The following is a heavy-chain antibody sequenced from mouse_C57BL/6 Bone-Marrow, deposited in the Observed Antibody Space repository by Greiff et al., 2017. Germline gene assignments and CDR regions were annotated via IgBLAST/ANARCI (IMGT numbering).Heavy chain of an antibody. CDR2: INSDGGST. CDR1: EYAFPSHD. J-gene: IGHJ1*03. Sequence: EVQRVESGGGLVQPGESLKLSCESNEYAFPSHDMSWVRKTPEKRLELVAAINSDGGSTYYPDTMERRFIISRDNTKKTLYLQMSSLRSEDTALYYCARIRSVTYWYFDVWGTGTTVTVSS. CDR3: ARIRSVTYWYFDV. D-gene: IGHD2-1*01. V-gene: IGHV5-2*01.